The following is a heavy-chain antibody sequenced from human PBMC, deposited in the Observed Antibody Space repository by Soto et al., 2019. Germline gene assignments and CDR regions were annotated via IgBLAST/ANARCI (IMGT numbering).Heavy chain of an antibody. D-gene: IGHD5-12*01. CDR3: ARDRVTAVATGGGYYYYYYGMDV. V-gene: IGHV4-61*01. CDR2: IYYSGST. Sequence: QVQLQESGPGLVKPSETLSLTCTVSGGSVSSGSYYWSWIRQPPGKGLEWIGYIYYSGSTNYNPSLKGRVTISVDTSKNQFSLKLSSVTAADTAVYYCARDRVTAVATGGGYYYYYYGMDVWGQGTTVTVSS. J-gene: IGHJ6*02. CDR1: GGSVSSGSYY.